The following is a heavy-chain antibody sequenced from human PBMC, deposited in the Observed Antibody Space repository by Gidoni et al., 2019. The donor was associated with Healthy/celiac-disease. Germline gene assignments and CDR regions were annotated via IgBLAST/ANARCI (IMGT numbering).Heavy chain of an antibody. CDR2: IRSKAYGGTT. Sequence: VQLVESVGGLVQPGRPLILSCSASGFPFGDYAMSWVRQAPGKGLQWVCFIRSKAYGGTTEYAASVKGRFTLSREDSKDIAYLQMNGLKTEDTAVYYCSRGDYGGNSVYFQHWGQGTLVTVSS. CDR1: GFPFGDYA. J-gene: IGHJ1*01. D-gene: IGHD4-17*01. V-gene: IGHV3-49*04. CDR3: SRGDYGGNSVYFQH.